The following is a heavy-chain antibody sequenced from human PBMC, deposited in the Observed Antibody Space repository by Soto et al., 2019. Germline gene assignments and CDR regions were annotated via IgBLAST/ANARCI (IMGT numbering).Heavy chain of an antibody. J-gene: IGHJ5*02. V-gene: IGHV4-39*01. D-gene: IGHD3-22*01. CDR2: IYYSGST. CDR1: GGSISSSSYY. Sequence: SETLSLTCTVSGGSISSSSYYWGWIRQPPGKGLEWIGSIYYSGSTYYNPSLKSRVTISVDTSKNQFSLKLGSVTAADTAVYYCARQAEDYDSSGYYLGGNWFDPWGQGTLVTVSS. CDR3: ARQAEDYDSSGYYLGGNWFDP.